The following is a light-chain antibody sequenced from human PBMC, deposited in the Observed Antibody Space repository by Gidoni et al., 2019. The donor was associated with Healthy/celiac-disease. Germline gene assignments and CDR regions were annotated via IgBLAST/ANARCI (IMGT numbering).Light chain of an antibody. CDR1: SSDVGVYDH. J-gene: IGLJ2*01. V-gene: IGLV2-8*01. CDR2: AVS. Sequence: QSALPQPPYAAGSPGPSVTISCTGTSSDVGVYDHVSWYQQHPGKAPTLMIYAVSNRPSGVPDRFSGSKSGNTASLTVSGLQAEDEADYYCSSYAGNNNLVFGGGTKLTVL. CDR3: SSYAGNNNLV.